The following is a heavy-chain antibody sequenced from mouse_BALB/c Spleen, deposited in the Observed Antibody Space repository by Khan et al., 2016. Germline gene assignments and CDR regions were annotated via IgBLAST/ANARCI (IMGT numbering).Heavy chain of an antibody. CDR1: GFNIKDFY. CDR3: ARSPYDYDVGFAY. D-gene: IGHD2-4*01. J-gene: IGHJ3*01. CDR2: IDPENGNT. V-gene: IGHV14-3*02. Sequence: EVQLQESGAELVRSGASVKLSCTASGFNIKDFYMHWVKQRPEQGLEWIGWIDPENGNTKYDPKFQGKATITADTSSNTAYLQLSSLTSEDTAVYYCARSPYDYDVGFAYWGQGTLVTVSA.